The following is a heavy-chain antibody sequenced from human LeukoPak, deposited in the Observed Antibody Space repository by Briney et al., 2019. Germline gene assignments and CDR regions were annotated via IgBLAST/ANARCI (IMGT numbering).Heavy chain of an antibody. J-gene: IGHJ4*02. V-gene: IGHV3-11*01. D-gene: IGHD3-16*01. CDR3: TRQRRGTYYAFDS. CDR1: GFSISDYY. Sequence: PGGSLRLSCDASGFSISDYYVSWISQSPGKGLEWISYITSGGASTNYADSVKGRFTISRDKAKNPVALQLNSLRAEDTAVYYCTRQRRGTYYAFDSWGQGTLVTVSS. CDR2: ITSGGAST.